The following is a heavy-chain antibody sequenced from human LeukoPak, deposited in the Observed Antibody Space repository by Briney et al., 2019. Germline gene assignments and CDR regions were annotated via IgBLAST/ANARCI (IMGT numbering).Heavy chain of an antibody. Sequence: GGSLRLSCAASGFTFSTYWMHWVRQVPGKGLVWVSRINSDGSSTSYADSVKGRLTISRDNIKNTLYLQMNSLTAEDTAVYYCARDSGSYYAFDYWGQGTLVTVSS. J-gene: IGHJ4*02. CDR2: INSDGSST. CDR3: ARDSGSYYAFDY. CDR1: GFTFSTYW. D-gene: IGHD1-26*01. V-gene: IGHV3-74*01.